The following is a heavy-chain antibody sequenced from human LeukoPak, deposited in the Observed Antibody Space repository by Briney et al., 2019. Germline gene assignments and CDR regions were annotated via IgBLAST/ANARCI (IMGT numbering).Heavy chain of an antibody. Sequence: SETLSLTCTVSGGSLSNYYWSWIRQPPGKGLEWIGYIYYSGSTNYNPSLKSRVTISVDTSKNQFSLKLSSVTAADTAVYYCARLTYSSTLSFDYWGQGTLVTVSS. D-gene: IGHD6-13*01. V-gene: IGHV4-59*01. J-gene: IGHJ4*02. CDR2: IYYSGST. CDR1: GGSLSNYY. CDR3: ARLTYSSTLSFDY.